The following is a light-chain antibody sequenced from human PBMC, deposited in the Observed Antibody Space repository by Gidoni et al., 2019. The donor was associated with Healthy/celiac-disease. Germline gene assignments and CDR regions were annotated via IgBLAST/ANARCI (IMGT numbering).Light chain of an antibody. Sequence: VLTQSPVTLSLSPGERATLSCRSSQSVSSSYLAWYQQKPGQAPRLLIYGASSRATGIPDRFSGSGSGTDCTLTISRLEPEDCAGYYCQQYGSSHPLSFGGGTKVEIK. V-gene: IGKV3-20*01. CDR3: QQYGSSHPLS. CDR2: GAS. CDR1: QSVSSSY. J-gene: IGKJ4*01.